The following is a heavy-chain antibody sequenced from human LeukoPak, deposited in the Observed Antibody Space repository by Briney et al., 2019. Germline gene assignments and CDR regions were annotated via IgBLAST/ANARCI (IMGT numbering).Heavy chain of an antibody. CDR2: LNPNSGGS. D-gene: IGHD5-24*01. CDR1: GYAFAAYY. J-gene: IGHJ4*01. Sequence: ASVKVSCKASGYAFAAYYIHWVRQAPGQGLEWMGWLNPNSGGSNYAQRFQGRVTMSRDSSISTTYMELSRLRSDDTAVYFCARGLYGYTSDYWGPGTLVTVSS. V-gene: IGHV1-2*02. CDR3: ARGLYGYTSDY.